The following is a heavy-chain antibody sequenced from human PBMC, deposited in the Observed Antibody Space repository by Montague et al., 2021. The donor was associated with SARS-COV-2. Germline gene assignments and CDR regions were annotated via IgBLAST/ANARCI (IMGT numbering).Heavy chain of an antibody. Sequence: SETLSLTCTVSGGSISSSSYYWGWIRQPPGKGLEWIGSIYYSGSTYYNPSLKSRVTISVDTSKNQFSLKLSAVTAADTAVYYCARGYRRITNFGVGIYDAFDIWGQGTMVTVSS. D-gene: IGHD3-3*01. CDR3: ARGYRRITNFGVGIYDAFDI. CDR2: IYYSGST. CDR1: GGSISSSSYY. V-gene: IGHV4-39*07. J-gene: IGHJ3*02.